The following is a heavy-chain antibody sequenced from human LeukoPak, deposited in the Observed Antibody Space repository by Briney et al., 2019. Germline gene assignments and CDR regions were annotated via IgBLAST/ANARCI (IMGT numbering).Heavy chain of an antibody. D-gene: IGHD3-10*01. CDR2: ISGDGGST. CDR1: GFTFDDYA. CDR3: AKGAVWFGELSGMDV. V-gene: IGHV3-43*02. J-gene: IGHJ6*02. Sequence: GGSLRLSCAASGFTFDDYAMHWVREAPGKGLEWVSLISGDGGSTYYADPVKGRFTISRDNSKPSLYLQMNSLRTEDTALYYCAKGAVWFGELSGMDVWGQGTTVTVSS.